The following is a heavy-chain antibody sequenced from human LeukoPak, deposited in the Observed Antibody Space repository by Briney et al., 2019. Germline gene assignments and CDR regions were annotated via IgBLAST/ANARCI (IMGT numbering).Heavy chain of an antibody. D-gene: IGHD3-22*01. CDR3: AKVLGYYDSSGYYQEGGFDY. J-gene: IGHJ4*02. CDR1: GFTFDDYA. V-gene: IGHV3-43*02. CDR2: ISEYGGST. Sequence: GGSLRLSCAASGFTFDDYAMHWVRQAPGKGLEWVSLISEYGGSTYYADSVKGRFTISRDNSKNSLYLQMNSLRTEDTALYYCAKVLGYYDSSGYYQEGGFDYWGQGTLVTVSS.